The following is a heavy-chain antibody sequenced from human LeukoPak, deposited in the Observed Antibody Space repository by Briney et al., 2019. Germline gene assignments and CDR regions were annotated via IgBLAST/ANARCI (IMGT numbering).Heavy chain of an antibody. CDR3: AKPSGSGVDY. Sequence: GGSLRLSCGASGFVFDDYDMHWVRQAPGKGLEWVAFIRSDGYHTYYTDSVKGRFIITRDNFKNTLYLQMNSLRLEDMAVYYCAKPSGSGVDYWGRGARVTVSS. CDR2: IRSDGYHT. CDR1: GFVFDDYD. D-gene: IGHD1-26*01. J-gene: IGHJ4*02. V-gene: IGHV3-30*02.